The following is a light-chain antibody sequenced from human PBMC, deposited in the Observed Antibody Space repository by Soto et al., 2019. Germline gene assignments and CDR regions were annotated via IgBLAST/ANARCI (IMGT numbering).Light chain of an antibody. Sequence: SYELAQPPSVSVSPGQTASITCSGNKLGDKYACWYQQKPGQSPVLVIYEDNTRPSWTPERFSGSNSGNTATLTISGTQATDEADYYCQAWDINTAVFGGGTKLTV. CDR3: QAWDINTAV. CDR1: KLGDKY. J-gene: IGLJ3*02. V-gene: IGLV3-1*01. CDR2: EDN.